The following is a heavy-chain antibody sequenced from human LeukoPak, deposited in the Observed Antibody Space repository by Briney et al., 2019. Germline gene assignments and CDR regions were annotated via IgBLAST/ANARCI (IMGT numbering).Heavy chain of an antibody. V-gene: IGHV3-21*01. CDR1: GFTFSSYS. CDR3: ARVWYSHGQIDY. CDR2: ISSSSSYI. Sequence: GGSLRLSCAASGFTFSSYSMNWVRQAPGKGLEWVSSISSSSSYIYYADSVKGRFTISRDNAKNSLYPQMNSLRAEDTAVYYCARVWYSHGQIDYWGQGTLVTVSS. D-gene: IGHD2-21*02. J-gene: IGHJ4*02.